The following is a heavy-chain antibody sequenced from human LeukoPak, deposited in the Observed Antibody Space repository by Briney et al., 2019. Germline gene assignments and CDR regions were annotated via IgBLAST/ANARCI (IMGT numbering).Heavy chain of an antibody. D-gene: IGHD3-9*01. CDR2: IYYSGST. CDR3: ASTHTYYDILAGYYPQYYYYGMDV. V-gene: IGHV4-31*03. J-gene: IGHJ6*02. Sequence: SQTLSLTCTVSGGSISSGGYYWSWIRQHPGKGLEWIGYIYYSGSTYYNPSLKSRVTISVDTSKNQFSLKLSSVTAADTAVYYCASTHTYYDILAGYYPQYYYYGMDVWGQGTTVTVSS. CDR1: GGSISSGGYY.